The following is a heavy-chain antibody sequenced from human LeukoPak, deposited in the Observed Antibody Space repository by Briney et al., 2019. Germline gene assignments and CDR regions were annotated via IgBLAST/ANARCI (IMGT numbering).Heavy chain of an antibody. V-gene: IGHV3-74*01. CDR2: INGDGRNI. J-gene: IGHJ6*02. D-gene: IGHD3-9*01. CDR3: TRDLMDYDVSTGLHHYYMDV. CDR1: GFTFSSYW. Sequence: GGSLRLSCVASGFTFSSYWMHWVRQDPRKGLAWVSRINGDGRNINYADPVRGRFTISRDNAKNTLYLQMNTLRVEDTAVYYCTRDLMDYDVSTGLHHYYMDVWGQGTTVTVSS.